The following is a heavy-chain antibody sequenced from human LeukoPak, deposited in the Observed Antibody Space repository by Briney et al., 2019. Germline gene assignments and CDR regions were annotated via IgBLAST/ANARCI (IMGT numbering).Heavy chain of an antibody. CDR3: ARGRGDYVWGSYRPSWFDP. V-gene: IGHV1-2*02. D-gene: IGHD3-16*02. J-gene: IGHJ5*02. CDR2: INPNSGGT. CDR1: GYTFTGYY. Sequence: ASVKVSCKASGYTFTGYYMHWVRQAPGQGLEWMGWINPNSGGTNYAQKFQGRVTMTRDTSISTAYMELSRLRSDDTAVYYCARGRGDYVWGSYRPSWFDPWGQGTLVTVSS.